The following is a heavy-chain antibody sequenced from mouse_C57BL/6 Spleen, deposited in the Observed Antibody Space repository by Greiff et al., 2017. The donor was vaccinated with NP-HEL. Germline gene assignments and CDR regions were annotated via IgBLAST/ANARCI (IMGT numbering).Heavy chain of an antibody. CDR3: ARTIITVVAGFDY. D-gene: IGHD1-1*01. J-gene: IGHJ2*01. CDR1: GYAFSSSW. CDR2: IYPGDGDT. V-gene: IGHV1-82*01. Sequence: VQVVESGPELVKPGASVKISCKASGYAFSSSWMNWVKQRPGKGLEWIGRIYPGDGDTNYNGKFKGKATLTADKSSSTAYMQLSSLTSEDSAVYFCARTIITVVAGFDYWGQGTTLTVSS.